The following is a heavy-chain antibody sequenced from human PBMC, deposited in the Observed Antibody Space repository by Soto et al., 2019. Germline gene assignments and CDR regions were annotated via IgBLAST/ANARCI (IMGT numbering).Heavy chain of an antibody. CDR2: IKQDGSEK. J-gene: IGHJ5*02. Sequence: EVQLVESGGGLVQPGGSLRLSCAASGFTFSSYWMSWVRQAPGKGLEWVANIKQDGSEKYYVDSVKGRFTISRDNANNSLNLQMNSLRAEDTAVYYCARDNRFLEGFHLRRFRGTCWFDHWGQGTLVTVSS. CDR1: GFTFSSYW. CDR3: ARDNRFLEGFHLRRFRGTCWFDH. D-gene: IGHD3-3*01. V-gene: IGHV3-7*01.